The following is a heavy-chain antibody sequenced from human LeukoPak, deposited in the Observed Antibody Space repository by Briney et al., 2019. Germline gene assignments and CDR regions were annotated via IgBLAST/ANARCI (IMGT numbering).Heavy chain of an antibody. CDR1: GGSISSYY. V-gene: IGHV4-59*08. J-gene: IGHJ6*03. Sequence: SETLSLTCTVSGGSISSYYWSWIRQPPGKGLEWIGYIYYSGSTNYNPSLKSRVTISVDTSKNQFSLKVRSVTAADTAVYYCTGESATNDYYYYMDVWGKGTTVTISS. D-gene: IGHD5-12*01. CDR2: IYYSGST. CDR3: TGESATNDYYYYMDV.